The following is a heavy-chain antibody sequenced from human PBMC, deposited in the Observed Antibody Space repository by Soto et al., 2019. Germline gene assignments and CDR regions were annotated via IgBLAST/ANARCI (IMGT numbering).Heavy chain of an antibody. D-gene: IGHD3-10*01. Sequence: RRLSCAASGFTFSSYAMSWVRQAPGKGLEWVSAISGSGGSTYYADSVKGRFTISRDNSKNTLYLQMNILRAEDTAVYYCAKDRPTFGRYGAGSSRNYYGMDVWGQVTTVTVSS. CDR3: AKDRPTFGRYGAGSSRNYYGMDV. J-gene: IGHJ6*02. CDR1: GFTFSSYA. V-gene: IGHV3-23*01. CDR2: ISGSGGST.